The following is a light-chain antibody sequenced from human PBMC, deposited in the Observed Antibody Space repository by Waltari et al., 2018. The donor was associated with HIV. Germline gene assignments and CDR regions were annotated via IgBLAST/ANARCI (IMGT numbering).Light chain of an antibody. J-gene: IGLJ2*01. CDR1: SSDVGGYNY. V-gene: IGLV2-11*01. CDR2: DVS. CDR3: CSYAGSYTLF. Sequence: QSALTQPRSVSGSPGQSVTISCTGTSSDVGGYNYVSWYQQHPGKAPKLMIYDVSKRPSGVPDRFSGSKSGNTSSLTISGLQAEDEADYYCCSYAGSYTLFFGGGTKLTVL.